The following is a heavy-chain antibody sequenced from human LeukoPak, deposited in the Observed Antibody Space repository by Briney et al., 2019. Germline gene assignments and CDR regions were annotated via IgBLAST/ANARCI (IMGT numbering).Heavy chain of an antibody. CDR1: GFTFSSYS. J-gene: IGHJ3*02. CDR3: ARQPAVFLDAFDI. V-gene: IGHV3-48*01. CDR2: ISSSSSTI. Sequence: PGGSLRLSCAASGFTFSSYSMNWVHQAPGKGLEWVSYISSSSSTIYYADSVKGRFTISRGNAKNSLYLQMNSLRAEDTAVYYCARQPAVFLDAFDIWGQGTMVTVSS. D-gene: IGHD1-14*01.